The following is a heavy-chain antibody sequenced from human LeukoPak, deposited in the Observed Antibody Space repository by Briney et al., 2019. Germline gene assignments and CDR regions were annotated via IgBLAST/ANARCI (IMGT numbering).Heavy chain of an antibody. CDR1: GYRFPSYG. J-gene: IGHJ4*02. V-gene: IGHV1-18*01. CDR2: ISTDNGNT. CDR3: ARGYSYGYGPPDY. Sequence: ASVKVSCKASGYRFPSYGINWVRQAPGQGLEWMGWISTDNGNTGYAQNLQGRVTMTTDTSTSTAYMELRSLRSDDTAVYYCARGYSYGYGPPDYWGQGTLVTASS. D-gene: IGHD5-18*01.